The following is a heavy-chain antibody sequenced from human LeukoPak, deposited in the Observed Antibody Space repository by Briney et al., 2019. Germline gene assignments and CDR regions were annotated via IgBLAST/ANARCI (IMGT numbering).Heavy chain of an antibody. D-gene: IGHD1-26*01. Sequence: GGSLRLSCAASGFTFSGSAIHWVRQSSGKGLEWVGQIDKKDKGYATATAYAASVKGRFTISRDDTINTAYLQMKSLKTEDTALYYCPRDSGTYNWFDPWGQGTLVTVSS. J-gene: IGHJ5*02. CDR1: GFTFSGSA. CDR3: PRDSGTYNWFDP. CDR2: IDKKDKGYATAT. V-gene: IGHV3-73*01.